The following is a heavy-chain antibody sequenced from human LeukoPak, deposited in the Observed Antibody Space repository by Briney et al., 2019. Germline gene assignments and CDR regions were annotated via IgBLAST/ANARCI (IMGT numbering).Heavy chain of an antibody. Sequence: GASVKVSCKASGYTFTSYGISWVRQAPGQGLEWMGWISAYNGNTNYAQKLQGRVTMTTDTSTSTAYMELRSLRSDDTAVYYCAITYYYGSGSPATYFDYWGQGTLVTVSS. CDR2: ISAYNGNT. V-gene: IGHV1-18*01. CDR1: GYTFTSYG. J-gene: IGHJ4*02. CDR3: AITYYYGSGSPATYFDY. D-gene: IGHD3-10*01.